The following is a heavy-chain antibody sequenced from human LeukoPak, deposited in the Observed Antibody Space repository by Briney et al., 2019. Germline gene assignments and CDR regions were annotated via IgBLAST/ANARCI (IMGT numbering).Heavy chain of an antibody. CDR3: ARHSSTGLIEGYFDY. J-gene: IGHJ4*02. Sequence: TTSETLSLTCTVSGGSISSSSYYWGWIRQPPGKGLAWIGSIYYSGSTYYNPSLKSRVTISVDTSKNQFSLKLSSVTAADTAVYYCARHSSTGLIEGYFDYWGQGTLVTVSS. CDR2: IYYSGST. CDR1: GGSISSSSYY. D-gene: IGHD2-21*01. V-gene: IGHV4-39*01.